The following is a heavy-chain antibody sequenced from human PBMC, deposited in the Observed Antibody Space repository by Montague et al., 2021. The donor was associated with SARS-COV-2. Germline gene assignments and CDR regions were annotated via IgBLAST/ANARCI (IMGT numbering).Heavy chain of an antibody. CDR3: ARGGIAARRHYFDY. D-gene: IGHD6-6*01. J-gene: IGHJ4*02. Sequence: SETLSLTCVVYGGSFSNYYWTWIRQPPGKGLEWIGEINHSGSTNYNPSPKSRVTISVDTSKNQFSLKLSSVTAADTAVYFCARGGIAARRHYFDYGGQGTLVTVSS. CDR2: INHSGST. V-gene: IGHV4-34*01. CDR1: GGSFSNYY.